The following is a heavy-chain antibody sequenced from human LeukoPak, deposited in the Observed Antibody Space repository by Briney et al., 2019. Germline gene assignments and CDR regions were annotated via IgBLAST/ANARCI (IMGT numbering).Heavy chain of an antibody. Sequence: PGGSLRLSCAVSGLTFSNLKMNWVRQAPGKGLEWVSYISAGGRTTFYADSVTGRFTISRDNSKNTLYLQMNSLRAEDTAVYYCAKTLHYGHYGKFDYWGQGTLVTVSS. CDR2: ISAGGRTT. V-gene: IGHV3-23*01. CDR3: AKTLHYGHYGKFDY. CDR1: GLTFSNLK. J-gene: IGHJ4*02. D-gene: IGHD4-17*01.